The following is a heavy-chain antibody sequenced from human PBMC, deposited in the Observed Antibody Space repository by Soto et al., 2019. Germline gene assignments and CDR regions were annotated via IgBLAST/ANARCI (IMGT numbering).Heavy chain of an antibody. CDR2: IYHSGST. D-gene: IGHD2-15*01. J-gene: IGHJ4*02. Sequence: QLQLQESGSGLVKPSQTLSLTCAVSGGSISSGGYSWSWIRQPPGKGLEWIVYIYHSGSTYYNPSLKSRGAMSVVRSKNEFSLKLSAVTAADTAVYYCARENNVLPGGYFDYWGQGALVTVSS. CDR3: ARENNVLPGGYFDY. CDR1: GGSISSGGYS. V-gene: IGHV4-30-2*01.